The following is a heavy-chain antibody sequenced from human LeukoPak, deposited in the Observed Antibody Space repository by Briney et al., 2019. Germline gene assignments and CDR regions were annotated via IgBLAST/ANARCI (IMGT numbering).Heavy chain of an antibody. V-gene: IGHV4-30-4*08. J-gene: IGHJ4*02. CDR1: GGSISSGGYY. CDR3: ARARNVDTAFEFDY. CDR2: IYYSGST. D-gene: IGHD5-18*01. Sequence: SETLSLTCTVSGGSISSGGYYWSWIRQHPGKGLEWIGYIYYSGSTYYNPSLKSRVTISVDTSKNQFSLKLSSVTAADTAVYYCARARNVDTAFEFDYWGQGTLVTVPS.